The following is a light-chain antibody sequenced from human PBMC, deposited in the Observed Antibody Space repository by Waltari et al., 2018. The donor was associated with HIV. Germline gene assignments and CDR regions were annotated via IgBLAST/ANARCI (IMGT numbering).Light chain of an antibody. Sequence: QSALTQPASVSGSPGQSITISCTGTSNDVGAYNYVSWYQQHPGRAPKLLIFDLNRRPSGVPDRFSGSKSGNTASLTISGLQAEDEADYYCCSSAGRYTFVFGTGTKVTVL. CDR2: DLN. V-gene: IGLV2-11*01. J-gene: IGLJ1*01. CDR1: SNDVGAYNY. CDR3: CSSAGRYTFV.